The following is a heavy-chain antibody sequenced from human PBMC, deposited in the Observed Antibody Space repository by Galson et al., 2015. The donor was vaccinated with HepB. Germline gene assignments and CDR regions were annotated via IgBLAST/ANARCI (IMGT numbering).Heavy chain of an antibody. J-gene: IGHJ5*02. Sequence: SLRLSCAASGFTFSSYAMSWVRQAPGKGLEWVSAISGSGGSTYYADSVKGRFTISRDISKNTLYLQMNSLRAEGTAVYYCARSPISQLQLVHFMRFDPWGQGTLVTVSS. V-gene: IGHV3-23*01. D-gene: IGHD6-6*01. CDR3: ARSPISQLQLVHFMRFDP. CDR1: GFTFSSYA. CDR2: ISGSGGST.